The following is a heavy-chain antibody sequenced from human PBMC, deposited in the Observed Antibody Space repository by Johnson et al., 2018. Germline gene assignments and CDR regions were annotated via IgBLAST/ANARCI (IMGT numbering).Heavy chain of an antibody. Sequence: QVQLQESGPGLVKPSETLSLNCTVSGGSISSYYWSWIRQPPGKGLEGIGYIYYSGSTNYNPSLKSRVTISVDTSKNQFSLKLSSVTAADTAVYYCARGDPYYDFWSGGTYYYYMDVWGKGTTVTFSS. CDR1: GGSISSYY. V-gene: IGHV4-59*01. D-gene: IGHD3-3*01. CDR3: ARGDPYYDFWSGGTYYYYMDV. CDR2: IYYSGST. J-gene: IGHJ6*03.